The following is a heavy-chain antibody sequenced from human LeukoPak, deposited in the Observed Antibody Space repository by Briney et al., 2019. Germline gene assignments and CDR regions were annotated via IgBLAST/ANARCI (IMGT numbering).Heavy chain of an antibody. CDR1: GFTFSSYW. J-gene: IGHJ5*02. CDR2: ISHSGTI. D-gene: IGHD4-23*01. Sequence: GSLRLSCAASGFTFSSYWMTWIRQPPGRGLEWIGDISHSGTINYNPSLRTRVTISADTSKNQFSLKLNSVTAADTAVYYCATHVRGGNGFDPWGQGTLVTVSS. V-gene: IGHV4-59*08. CDR3: ATHVRGGNGFDP.